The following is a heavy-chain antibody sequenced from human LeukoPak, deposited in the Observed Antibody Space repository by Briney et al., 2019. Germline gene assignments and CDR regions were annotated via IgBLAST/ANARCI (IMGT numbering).Heavy chain of an antibody. CDR1: GGSISSGSYY. Sequence: SETLSLTCTVSGGSISSGSYYWSWIRQPAGKGLEWIGRIYTSGSTNYNPSLKSRVTISVDTSKNQFSLKLSSVTAADTAVYYCARDSRRWYDSSGYYWSWFDPWGQGTLVTVSS. CDR2: IYTSGST. J-gene: IGHJ5*02. D-gene: IGHD3-22*01. V-gene: IGHV4-61*02. CDR3: ARDSRRWYDSSGYYWSWFDP.